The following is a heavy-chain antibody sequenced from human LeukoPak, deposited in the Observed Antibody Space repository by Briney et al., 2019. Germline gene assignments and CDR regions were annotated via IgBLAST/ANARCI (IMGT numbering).Heavy chain of an antibody. V-gene: IGHV4-34*01. J-gene: IGHJ5*02. CDR1: GGSFSGYY. Sequence: SETLSLTCAVYGGSFSGYYWSWIRQPPGKGLEWIGEINHNGSTNYNPSLKSRVTISVDTSKNQFSLKLSSVTAADTAVYYCARGVAARRRWFDPWGQGTLVTVSS. CDR2: INHNGST. CDR3: ARGVAARRRWFDP. D-gene: IGHD6-6*01.